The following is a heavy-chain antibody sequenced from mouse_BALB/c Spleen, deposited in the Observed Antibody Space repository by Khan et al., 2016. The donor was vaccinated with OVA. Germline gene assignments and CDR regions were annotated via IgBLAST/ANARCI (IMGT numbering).Heavy chain of an antibody. Sequence: DVQLVESGGDLVKPGGSLKLSCAASGFTFSSYSMSWVRPTPDKRLEWVATISSAGDYTYYPDSVQGRFTISRDNAKNTLSLQMSSLKSEDTAMYYCASHLTGSFAYWGQVTLVTVSA. CDR3: ASHLTGSFAY. CDR1: GFTFSSYS. D-gene: IGHD4-1*01. CDR2: ISSAGDYT. J-gene: IGHJ3*01. V-gene: IGHV5-6*01.